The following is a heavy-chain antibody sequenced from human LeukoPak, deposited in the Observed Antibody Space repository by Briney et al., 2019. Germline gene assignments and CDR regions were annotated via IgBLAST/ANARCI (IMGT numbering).Heavy chain of an antibody. Sequence: ASVKVSCKASGYTFTSYGISWVRQAPGQGFEWMGWISAYNGNTNYAQKLQGRVTMTTDTSTSTAYMELRSLRSDDTAVYYCARVSITMIVVVPDDAFDIWGQGTMVTVSS. V-gene: IGHV1-18*01. CDR1: GYTFTSYG. D-gene: IGHD3-22*01. J-gene: IGHJ3*02. CDR3: ARVSITMIVVVPDDAFDI. CDR2: ISAYNGNT.